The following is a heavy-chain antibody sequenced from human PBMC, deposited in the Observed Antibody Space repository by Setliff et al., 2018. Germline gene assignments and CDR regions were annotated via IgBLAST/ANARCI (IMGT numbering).Heavy chain of an antibody. CDR1: GFTFSSEY. D-gene: IGHD6-13*01. CDR2: ISSSSTSI. V-gene: IGHV3-48*01. Sequence: GGSLRLSCAASGFTFSSEYMNWVRQAPGKGLEWVSYISSSSTSIYSDSVKDRFTISRDNAKKSLYLQMDSLRAEDTAVYYCVRELRVIVGAGIQGVFDIWGQGTMVTVSS. CDR3: VRELRVIVGAGIQGVFDI. J-gene: IGHJ3*02.